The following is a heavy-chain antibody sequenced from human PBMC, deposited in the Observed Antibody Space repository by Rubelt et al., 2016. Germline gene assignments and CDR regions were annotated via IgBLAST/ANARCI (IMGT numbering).Heavy chain of an antibody. CDR1: GFTFNNYA. D-gene: IGHD2-15*01. CDR2: ASGSGDTI. V-gene: IGHV3-23*04. Sequence: VQLVESGGGVVQPGRSLRLSCAASGFTFNNYAMNWVRQAPGKGLEWVSAASGSGDTIYYADSVKGRFTISRDNSKNTLYLQMNSLRAEDTAVYYCATETTPVYWGQGTLVTVSS. J-gene: IGHJ4*02. CDR3: ATETTPVY.